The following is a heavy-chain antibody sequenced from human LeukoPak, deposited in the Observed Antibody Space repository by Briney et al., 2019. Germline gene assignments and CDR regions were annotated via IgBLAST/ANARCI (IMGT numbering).Heavy chain of an antibody. Sequence: GGSLRLSCAASGFTFSDYYMTWIRQAPGKGLEWVSYISSSSIYTNYADSVKGRFTISRDNTKNSLYLQMNTLRAEDTAVYYCASDGDGRYGEDYFDYWGQGTLVTVSS. D-gene: IGHD7-27*01. CDR2: ISSSSIYT. J-gene: IGHJ4*02. V-gene: IGHV3-11*06. CDR3: ASDGDGRYGEDYFDY. CDR1: GFTFSDYY.